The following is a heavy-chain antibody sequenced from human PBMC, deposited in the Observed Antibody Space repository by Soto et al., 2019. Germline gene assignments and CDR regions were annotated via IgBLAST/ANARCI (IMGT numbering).Heavy chain of an antibody. Sequence: SETLSLTCTVSGGSISSSSYYWGWIRQPPGKGLEWIGSIYYSGSTYYNPSLKSRVTISVDTSKNQFSLKLSSVTAADTAVYYCARLNPHFDWLLLDYWGQGTLVTVSS. CDR2: IYYSGST. J-gene: IGHJ4*02. CDR3: ARLNPHFDWLLLDY. CDR1: GGSISSSSYY. D-gene: IGHD3-9*01. V-gene: IGHV4-39*01.